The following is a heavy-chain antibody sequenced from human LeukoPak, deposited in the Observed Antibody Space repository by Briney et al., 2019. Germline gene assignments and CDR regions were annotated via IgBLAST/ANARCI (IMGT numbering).Heavy chain of an antibody. V-gene: IGHV3-23*01. CDR2: ISGSGWST. D-gene: IGHD1-26*01. Sequence: GGSLRLSCAASGFTFISYAMSGVRQAPGKGLEWVSAISGSGWSTYYPNSVEGVFTISRDNSNNTLYLQMNSLRAEDTAVYYCAKDPTTGYLDAFDIWGQGTMVTVSS. CDR1: GFTFISYA. J-gene: IGHJ3*02. CDR3: AKDPTTGYLDAFDI.